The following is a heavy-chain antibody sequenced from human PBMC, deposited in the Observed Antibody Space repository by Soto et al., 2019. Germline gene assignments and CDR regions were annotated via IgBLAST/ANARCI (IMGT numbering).Heavy chain of an antibody. V-gene: IGHV1-3*01. J-gene: IGHJ4*02. CDR3: ARGVGPAAPFDY. CDR2: INAGNGNT. Sequence: ASVKLSCKASGYTFTSYAIHWVRQAPGQRLEWMGWINAGNGNTKYSQKFQGRVTITRDTSASTAYMELSSLRSEDTAVYYCARGVGPAAPFDYWGQGTLVTVSS. CDR1: GYTFTSYA. D-gene: IGHD2-2*01.